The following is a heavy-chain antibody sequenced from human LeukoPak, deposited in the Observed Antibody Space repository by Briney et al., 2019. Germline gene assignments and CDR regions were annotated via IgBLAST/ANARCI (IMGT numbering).Heavy chain of an antibody. Sequence: GGSLRLSCAASGFTFSTYWMTWVSQAPGKGLEWVAHIKQDGSEKYYVDSVKGRFTISRDNAKNSLYLQMNSLRAEDTAVYYCAREGFYLFDYWGQGTLVTVSS. CDR2: IKQDGSEK. J-gene: IGHJ4*02. CDR1: GFTFSTYW. CDR3: AREGFYLFDY. V-gene: IGHV3-7*05.